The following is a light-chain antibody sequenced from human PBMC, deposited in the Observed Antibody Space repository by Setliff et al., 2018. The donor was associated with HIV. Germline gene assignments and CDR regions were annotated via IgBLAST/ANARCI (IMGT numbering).Light chain of an antibody. Sequence: QSVLTQPASVSGSPGQSITISCTGTSSDVGVYNYVSWYQQHSGKAPKLMIYDVSKRPSGVPDRLYGSKSGNRASLTISGLQAEDEADYYCCSYAGSYTWVFGGGTKVTVL. CDR2: DVS. V-gene: IGLV2-11*01. CDR3: CSYAGSYTWV. CDR1: SSDVGVYNY. J-gene: IGLJ3*02.